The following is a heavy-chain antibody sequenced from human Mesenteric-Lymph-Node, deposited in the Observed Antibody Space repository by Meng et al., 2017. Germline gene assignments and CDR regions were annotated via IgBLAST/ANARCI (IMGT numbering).Heavy chain of an antibody. CDR3: EKERFEYSSSSSIY. D-gene: IGHD6-6*01. J-gene: IGHJ4*02. CDR2: ISGNVGGT. V-gene: IGHV3-23*01. CDR1: AYTFRSYA. Sequence: GGLVPHGGSLRLSCAAAAYTFRSYAMRWVALGPGKGLWWVSHISGNVGGTYSAEFVKGRFPIPRDNSKNTLYLQMKSLRAEDTAVYYCEKERFEYSSSSSIYWGQGTLVTVSS.